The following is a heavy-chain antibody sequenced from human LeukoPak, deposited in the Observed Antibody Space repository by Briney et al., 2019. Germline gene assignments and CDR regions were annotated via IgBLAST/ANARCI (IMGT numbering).Heavy chain of an antibody. V-gene: IGHV6-1*01. CDR3: TRGKYSSFDI. J-gene: IGHJ3*02. CDR1: GDSVVTNNVA. D-gene: IGHD2-21*01. CDR2: TYLRSKWYN. Sequence: SQTLSLTCAISGDSVVTNNVAWNWIRQSPSRGLEWLGMTYLRSKWYNEYAVSVKSRITINPDTSRNHFSLQLNSVIPEDTAVYYCTRGKYSSFDIWGQGTMVTVSS.